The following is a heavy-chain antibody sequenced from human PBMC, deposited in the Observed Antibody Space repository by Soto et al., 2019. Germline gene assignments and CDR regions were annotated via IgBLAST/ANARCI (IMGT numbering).Heavy chain of an antibody. CDR3: ARRYGKNAFDI. Sequence: QVQLQESGPGLVKPSETLSLTCTVSGGSINSYYWSWIRQPPGKGLEWIGYIYDSGSTNYNPSLTSRVTISVDTSKNQFSLKLSSVTAADTAVYYCARRYGKNAFDIWGQGTMVTVSS. CDR2: IYDSGST. V-gene: IGHV4-59*01. J-gene: IGHJ3*02. D-gene: IGHD5-18*01. CDR1: GGSINSYY.